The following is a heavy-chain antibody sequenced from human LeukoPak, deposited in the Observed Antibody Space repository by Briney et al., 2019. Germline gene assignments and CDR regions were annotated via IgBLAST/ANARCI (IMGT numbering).Heavy chain of an antibody. D-gene: IGHD1-14*01. CDR3: ARDLPRTVAKYFQH. Sequence: GGSLRLSCAASGFTFSSYSMNWVRQAPGKGLEWVSSISSSSNYIYYADSVKGRFTISRDNAKNSLYLQMNSLRAEDTAVYYCARDLPRTVAKYFQHWGQGTLVTVSS. CDR2: ISSSSNYI. CDR1: GFTFSSYS. V-gene: IGHV3-21*01. J-gene: IGHJ1*01.